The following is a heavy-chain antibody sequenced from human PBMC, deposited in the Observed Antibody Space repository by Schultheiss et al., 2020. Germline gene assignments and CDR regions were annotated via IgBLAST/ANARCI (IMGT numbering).Heavy chain of an antibody. Sequence: SETLSLTCAVSGGSISSEGYSWSWIRQPPGKGLEWIGYIYHSGSTYYSPSLKSRLTISIDRSKNQFSLKLTSVTAADTAVYYCARGSDFWSGYYVDRYYFDYWGQGTLVTVSS. D-gene: IGHD3-3*01. V-gene: IGHV4-30-2*01. CDR3: ARGSDFWSGYYVDRYYFDY. J-gene: IGHJ4*02. CDR2: IYHSGST. CDR1: GGSISSEGYS.